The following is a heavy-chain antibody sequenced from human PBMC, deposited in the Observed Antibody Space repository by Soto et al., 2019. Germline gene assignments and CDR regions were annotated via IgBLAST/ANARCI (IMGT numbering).Heavy chain of an antibody. CDR1: GFTFSTYW. CDR2: INTDGSNT. J-gene: IGHJ4*02. CDR3: ARDHYGSGNYYFDY. V-gene: IGHV3-74*01. D-gene: IGHD3-10*01. Sequence: EASVKVSCKTSGFTFSTYWMHWARQAPGKGLVWVSRINTDGSNTRYADSVKGRFTISRDNAKNSLYLHMNSLRAEDTAVYYCARDHYGSGNYYFDYWGQGTLVTVSS.